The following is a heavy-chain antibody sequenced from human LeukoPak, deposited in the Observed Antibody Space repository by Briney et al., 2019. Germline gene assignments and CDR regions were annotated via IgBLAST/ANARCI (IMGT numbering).Heavy chain of an antibody. CDR1: GYTFTSYA. D-gene: IGHD3-10*01. V-gene: IGHV7-4-1*02. CDR2: INTNTGNP. Sequence: ASVKVSCKSSGYTFTSYAMNWARQAPGQGLEWMGWINTNTGNPTYARGFTGRFVFSLDTSVSTAYLQISSLKAEDTAVYYCARDTGFSMVRGMLFWGQGTLVTVSS. CDR3: ARDTGFSMVRGMLF. J-gene: IGHJ4*02.